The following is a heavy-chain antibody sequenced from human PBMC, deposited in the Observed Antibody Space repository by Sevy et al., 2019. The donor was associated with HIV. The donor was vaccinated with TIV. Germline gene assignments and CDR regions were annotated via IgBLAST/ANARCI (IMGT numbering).Heavy chain of an antibody. D-gene: IGHD2-21*01. V-gene: IGHV3-9*01. Sequence: GGSLRLSCAASGFPFNDHAMHWVRLVPGKGLEWVSGISWNSRNIGYADSVKGRFTISRDNTRHFGYLEMHSLRPEDTALYYCAKDINRGCDGVNCYSYYYYFYGLDVWGQGTTVTVSS. CDR2: ISWNSRNI. CDR1: GFPFNDHA. J-gene: IGHJ6*02. CDR3: AKDINRGCDGVNCYSYYYYFYGLDV.